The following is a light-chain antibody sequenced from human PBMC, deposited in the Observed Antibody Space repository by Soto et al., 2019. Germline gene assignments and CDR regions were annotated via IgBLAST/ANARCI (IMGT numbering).Light chain of an antibody. V-gene: IGKV3-15*01. CDR2: VAS. CDR1: QSVSTS. Sequence: EVVLTQSPATLSVSPGERATLSCRASQSVSTSLAWYQQKPGQAPRLLIFVASTRATGIPARFSASGSGTEFTLTISSLQSEGFEVYYCQQDYNWPWTFGQGTKVEIK. CDR3: QQDYNWPWT. J-gene: IGKJ1*01.